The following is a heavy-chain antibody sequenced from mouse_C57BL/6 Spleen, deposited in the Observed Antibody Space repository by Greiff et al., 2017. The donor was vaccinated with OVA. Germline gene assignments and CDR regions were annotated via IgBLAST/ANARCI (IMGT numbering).Heavy chain of an antibody. V-gene: IGHV1-5*01. CDR2: IYPGNSDT. D-gene: IGHD2-4*01. CDR3: TRPYYDYEGAMDY. J-gene: IGHJ4*01. CDR1: GYTFTSYW. Sequence: EVHLVESGTVLARPGASVKMSCKTSGYTFTSYWMHWVKHRPGQGLEWIGAIYPGNSDTSYNQTFKGNATLTAVTSASTAYMELSSLTTEDSAVYYGTRPYYDYEGAMDYWGQGTSGTVSS.